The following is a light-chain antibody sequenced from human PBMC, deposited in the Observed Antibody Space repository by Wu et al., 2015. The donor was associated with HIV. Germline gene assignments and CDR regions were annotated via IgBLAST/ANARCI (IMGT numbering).Light chain of an antibody. V-gene: IGKV1-17*03. J-gene: IGKJ5*01. CDR2: SAS. Sequence: DIQMTQSPSAMSASVGDRVTITCRASQGINIFLAWFQQKPGKAPNRLIYSASSLQSGVPLRFSGNGSGTEFTLTISSLQPEDSATYYCLQHNTYPFSFGQGHDW. CDR3: LQHNTYPFS. CDR1: QGINIF.